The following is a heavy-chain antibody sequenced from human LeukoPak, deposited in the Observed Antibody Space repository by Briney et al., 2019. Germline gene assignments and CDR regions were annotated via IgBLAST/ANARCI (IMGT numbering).Heavy chain of an antibody. CDR3: ARDDCSVSPCLNY. Sequence: PGRSLRLSCAASGFTFSSHGMHWVRQTPGKGLEWVAVIWYDGSKKYYADSVKGRFTISRDDPKNTLYLQMNTLRAEDTAVYYCARDDCSVSPCLNYWGQGTLLIVSS. CDR2: IWYDGSKK. V-gene: IGHV3-33*01. J-gene: IGHJ4*02. CDR1: GFTFSSHG. D-gene: IGHD2-15*01.